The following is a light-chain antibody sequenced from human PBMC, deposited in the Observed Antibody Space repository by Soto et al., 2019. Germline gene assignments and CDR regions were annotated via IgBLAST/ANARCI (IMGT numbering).Light chain of an antibody. CDR1: QTVRNNY. CDR2: DAS. J-gene: IGKJ4*01. Sequence: EFVLTQSPGTLSLSPGERATLSCRASQTVRNNYLAWYEQKPGQAPRLLIYDASSRATGIPDRFSGGGSGTDFTLTISSLQPEDFATYYCIQDYNYPLTFGGGTKVDI. CDR3: IQDYNYPLT. V-gene: IGKV3-20*01.